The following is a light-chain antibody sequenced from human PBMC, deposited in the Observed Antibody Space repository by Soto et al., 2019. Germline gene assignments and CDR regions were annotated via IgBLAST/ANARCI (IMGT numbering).Light chain of an antibody. CDR3: QQRSNWPPLT. Sequence: EMVLTQSPATLSLSPGERATLSYRASQSVSSYLAWYQQEPGQAPRLLIYDASNRATGIPARFSGSGSGTDFTLTISSLEPEDFAVYYCQQRSNWPPLTFGQGTRLEIK. CDR2: DAS. CDR1: QSVSSY. J-gene: IGKJ5*01. V-gene: IGKV3-11*01.